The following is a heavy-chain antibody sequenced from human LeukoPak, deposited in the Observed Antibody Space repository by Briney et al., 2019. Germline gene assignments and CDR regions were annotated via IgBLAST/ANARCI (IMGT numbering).Heavy chain of an antibody. CDR2: ISASGFST. V-gene: IGHV3-23*01. Sequence: GGSLRLSCVASGFTFNSYAMGWVRQAPGKGLEWVSGISASGFSTYYAGSVKGRFTISRDNSKNTLYLQMNSLRAEDTAVYYCAREGWLVLAYAFDIWGQGTMVTVSS. CDR1: GFTFNSYA. D-gene: IGHD6-19*01. CDR3: AREGWLVLAYAFDI. J-gene: IGHJ3*02.